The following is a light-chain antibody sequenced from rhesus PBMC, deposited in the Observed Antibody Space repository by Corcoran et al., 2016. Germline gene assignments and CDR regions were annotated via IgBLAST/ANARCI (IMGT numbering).Light chain of an antibody. CDR3: QQGSSVPWM. CDR1: SSIKTS. J-gene: IGKJ1*01. V-gene: IGKV3-17*03. Sequence: EIVLTQSPTSVAVSQGERVTISCTASSSIKTSYLHWYQQKPGIPPRLLVYSTSSLAYGVPDRFSGSGSGTSYTLTISSMEAEDGANYFCQQGSSVPWMFGQGTKVEIK. CDR2: STS.